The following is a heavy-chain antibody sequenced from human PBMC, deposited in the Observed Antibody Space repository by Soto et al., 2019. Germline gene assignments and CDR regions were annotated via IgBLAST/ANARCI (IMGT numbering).Heavy chain of an antibody. CDR1: GFTFRTYG. D-gene: IGHD6-6*01. J-gene: IGHJ6*02. Sequence: QVQLVESGGGVVQPGRSLRLSCAASGFTFRTYGMHWVRQAPGKGLEWLAVISNNGINKYYADSVKGRFTISRDNSRDTLFLQMNSLRGEDTAIYYCAKVIRADSTSSNFYYYSGLDVWGQGPTVTVSS. V-gene: IGHV3-30*18. CDR3: AKVIRADSTSSNFYYYSGLDV. CDR2: ISNNGINK.